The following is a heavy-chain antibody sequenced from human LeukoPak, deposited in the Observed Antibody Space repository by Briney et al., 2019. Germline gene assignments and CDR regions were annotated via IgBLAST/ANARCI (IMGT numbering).Heavy chain of an antibody. V-gene: IGHV4-59*01. CDR2: IYYTGST. Sequence: PSESLSLTYPIPGGSISSYYWSSLRHPPGQGLKSIGYIYYTGSTNYNPSLKSRVTISVHTSKNPFSLKLTPVTAAYAAVYYCARGYSGHYYAFDIWRQGTMVTVLS. D-gene: IGHD1-26*01. J-gene: IGHJ3*02. CDR3: ARGYSGHYYAFDI. CDR1: GGSISSYY.